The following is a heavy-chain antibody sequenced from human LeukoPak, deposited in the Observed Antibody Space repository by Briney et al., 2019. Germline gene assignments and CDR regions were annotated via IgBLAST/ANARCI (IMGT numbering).Heavy chain of an antibody. CDR2: ISSNGGST. J-gene: IGHJ4*02. CDR1: GFTFSSYA. CDR3: ARDSVVAGTGFDY. D-gene: IGHD6-19*01. V-gene: IGHV3-64*01. Sequence: GGSLRLSCAASGFTFSSYAMHWVRQAPGKGLEYVSAISSNGGSTYYANSVKGRFTISRDNSKNTLYFQMGSLRAEDMAVYYCARDSVVAGTGFDYWGQGTLVTVSS.